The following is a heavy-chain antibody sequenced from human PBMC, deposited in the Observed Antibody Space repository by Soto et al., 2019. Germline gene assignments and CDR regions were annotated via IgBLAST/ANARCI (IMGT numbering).Heavy chain of an antibody. J-gene: IGHJ3*02. Sequence: SVKVSCKASGGTFSSYAISWVRQAPGQGLEWMGGIIPIFGTANYAQKFQGRVTITADESTSTAYMELSSLRSEDTAVYYCASGRFYDSSGYYALDAAFDIWAQGPMVTVSS. D-gene: IGHD3-22*01. V-gene: IGHV1-69*13. CDR1: GGTFSSYA. CDR2: IIPIFGTA. CDR3: ASGRFYDSSGYYALDAAFDI.